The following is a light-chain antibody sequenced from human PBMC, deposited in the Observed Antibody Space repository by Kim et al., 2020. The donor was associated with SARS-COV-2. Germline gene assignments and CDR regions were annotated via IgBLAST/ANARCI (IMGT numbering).Light chain of an antibody. CDR1: KLGENY. CDR2: QDT. J-gene: IGLJ2*01. V-gene: IGLV3-1*01. CDR3: QAWDRSTVV. Sequence: SYELTQPPSVSVSPGQTASITCSGDKLGENYASWYQQKPGQSPLLVIYQDTERPSGIPERFSGSNSGNTATLTIIGTQTMDEADYYCQAWDRSTVVFGGGTQLTVL.